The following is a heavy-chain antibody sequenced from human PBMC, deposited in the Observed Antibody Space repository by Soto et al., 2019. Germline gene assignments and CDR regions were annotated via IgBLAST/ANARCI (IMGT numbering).Heavy chain of an antibody. CDR1: GYTFTGYY. D-gene: IGHD3-3*01. CDR3: ARVGGFLEWIPWEEYFDY. V-gene: IGHV1-2*02. CDR2: INPNSGGT. Sequence: ASVKVSCKASGYTFTGYYMHWVRQAPGQGLEWMGWINPNSGGTNYAQKFQGRVTMTRDTSIGTAYMELSRLRSDDTAVYYCARVGGFLEWIPWEEYFDYWGQGTLVTVPQ. J-gene: IGHJ4*02.